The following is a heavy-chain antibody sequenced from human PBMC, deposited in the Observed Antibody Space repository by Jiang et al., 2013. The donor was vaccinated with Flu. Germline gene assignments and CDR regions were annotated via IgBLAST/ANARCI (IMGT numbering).Heavy chain of an antibody. Sequence: KVSCKTSGYTLPPMLSTGCDRAPGQGLEWMGWISTYNGHTSSAEKVQGRVTMTMDTSTTTVYMELKSLRSDDTAVYYCAGDLRAVAGTGAAYWGQGTLVTVSS. D-gene: IGHD6-19*01. CDR2: ISTYNGHT. J-gene: IGHJ4*02. CDR3: AGDLRAVAGTGAAY. CDR1: GYTLPPML. V-gene: IGHV1-18*01.